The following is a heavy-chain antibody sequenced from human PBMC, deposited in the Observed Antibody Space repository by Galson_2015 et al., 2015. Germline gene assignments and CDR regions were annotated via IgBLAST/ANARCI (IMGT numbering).Heavy chain of an antibody. CDR1: GYTFTSYA. CDR3: ARRGWDYYDSSGYLTEYYYYGMDV. CDR2: INAGNGNT. D-gene: IGHD3-22*01. J-gene: IGHJ6*02. V-gene: IGHV1-3*01. Sequence: SVKVSCKASGYTFTSYAMHWVRQAPGQRLEWMGWINAGNGNTKYSQKFQGRVTITRDTSASTAYMELSSLRSEDTAVYYCARRGWDYYDSSGYLTEYYYYGMDVWGQGTTVTVSS.